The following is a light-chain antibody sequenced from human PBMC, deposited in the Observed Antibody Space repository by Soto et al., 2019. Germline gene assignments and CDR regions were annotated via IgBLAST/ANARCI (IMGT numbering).Light chain of an antibody. J-gene: IGKJ2*01. Sequence: DFQMTQSPSTLSASVGDRVTITCRASQSIHSWLACYQLKPGRAHKLLMYKASPLETGVPSRFSGSGSGTEFPLTFSSVQPEYFAAYYCHQYDAPPYTFGQGTKVESK. CDR1: QSIHSW. CDR2: KAS. V-gene: IGKV1-5*03. CDR3: HQYDAPPYT.